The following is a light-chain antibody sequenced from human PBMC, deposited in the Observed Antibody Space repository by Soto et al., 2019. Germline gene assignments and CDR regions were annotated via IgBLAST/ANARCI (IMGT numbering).Light chain of an antibody. CDR1: QSVTSSY. CDR2: GTS. V-gene: IGKV3-20*01. Sequence: ENVLTQSPGTLSLSPGERATLSCRASQSVTSSYLAWYQQKPGQAPSLLIYGTSSRATGIPDRFSGSGSGTDFTLTISRLEPEDFAVYYCQQYDSSHLTFGGETKVEIK. CDR3: QQYDSSHLT. J-gene: IGKJ4*01.